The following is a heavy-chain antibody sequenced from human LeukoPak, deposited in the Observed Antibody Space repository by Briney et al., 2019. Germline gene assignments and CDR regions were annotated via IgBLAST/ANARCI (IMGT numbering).Heavy chain of an antibody. D-gene: IGHD6-6*01. V-gene: IGHV1-18*01. Sequence: ASVKVSCKASGYTFTSYGISWVRQASGQGLEWMGWISAYNGNTNYAQKLQGRVTMTTDTSTSTAYMELSRLRSDDTAVYYCARGSSSFLNWEPYDAFDIWGQGTMVTVSS. CDR2: ISAYNGNT. CDR3: ARGSSSFLNWEPYDAFDI. J-gene: IGHJ3*02. CDR1: GYTFTSYG.